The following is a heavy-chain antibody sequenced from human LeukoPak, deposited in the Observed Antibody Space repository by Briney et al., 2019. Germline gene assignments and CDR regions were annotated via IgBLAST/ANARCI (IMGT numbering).Heavy chain of an antibody. D-gene: IGHD1-26*01. CDR2: IYYSGST. CDR3: ARDRVGATGNNWFDP. J-gene: IGHJ5*02. CDR1: GGSINNYY. V-gene: IGHV4-59*01. Sequence: PSETLSLTCSVSGGSINNYYWIWIRQPPGKGLEWIGYIYYSGSTNYNPSLKSRVTISVDTSKNQFSLKLSSVTAADTAVYYCARDRVGATGNNWFDPWGQGTLVTVSS.